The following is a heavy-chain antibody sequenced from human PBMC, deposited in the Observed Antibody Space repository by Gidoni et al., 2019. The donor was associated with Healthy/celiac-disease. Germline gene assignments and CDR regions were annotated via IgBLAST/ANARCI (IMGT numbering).Heavy chain of an antibody. CDR3: ARIVVVPAARTDP. D-gene: IGHD2-2*01. CDR2: IYYSGST. CDR1: GGSIRSGGYY. J-gene: IGHJ5*02. V-gene: IGHV4-31*03. Sequence: QVQLQESCPGLVKPSQTLSLTCTFPGGSIRSGGYYWSWIRPHPGKGLEWIGYIYYSGSTYYNPSLKSRVTISVDTSKNQFSLKLSSVTAADTAVYYCARIVVVPAARTDPWGQGTLVTVSS.